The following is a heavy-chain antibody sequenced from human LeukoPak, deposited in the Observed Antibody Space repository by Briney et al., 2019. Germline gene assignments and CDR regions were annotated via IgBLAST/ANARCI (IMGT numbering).Heavy chain of an antibody. J-gene: IGHJ4*02. V-gene: IGHV3-30-3*02. CDR3: AKRATSRGYSGYDVPYFDY. D-gene: IGHD5-12*01. CDR1: GFTFSNYA. CDR2: ISYDGNNK. Sequence: GGSLRLSCAASGFTFSNYAMHWVRQAPGKGLEWVAVISYDGNNKYYADSVKGRFTISRDNSKNTLYLQMNSLRAEDTAVYYCAKRATSRGYSGYDVPYFDYWGQGTLVTVSS.